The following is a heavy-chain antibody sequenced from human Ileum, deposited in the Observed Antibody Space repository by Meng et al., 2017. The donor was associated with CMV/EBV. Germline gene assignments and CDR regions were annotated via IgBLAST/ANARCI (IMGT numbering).Heavy chain of an antibody. J-gene: IGHJ4*02. CDR1: EYILSGYY. CDR3: ARENCVYDY. D-gene: IGHD1-1*01. V-gene: IGHV1-2*06. Sequence: QGQLGQVCMEWSALVAAVKDTCKAAEYILSGYYMHWFRQAPVLGLEWMRQFRLNSGDTHYAQKFQGRVTMTGDMSIIPAYMELSSLMSDGTAGFYCARENCVYDYWCQGTLVTVSS. CDR2: FRLNSGDT.